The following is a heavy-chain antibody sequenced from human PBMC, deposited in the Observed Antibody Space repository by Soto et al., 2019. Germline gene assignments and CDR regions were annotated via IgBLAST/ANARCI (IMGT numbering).Heavy chain of an antibody. J-gene: IGHJ6*02. D-gene: IGHD1-1*01. CDR1: GGTFSSYA. V-gene: IGHV1-69*01. Sequence: QVQLVQSGAEVKKPGSSVKVSCKASGGTFSSYAISWVRQAPGQGLEWMGGIIPIFGTANYAQKFQGRVTITADESTSTAYMELSSLRSEDTAVYYCARDRGQNWNRRSHYYYYYGMDVWGQGTTVTVSS. CDR2: IIPIFGTA. CDR3: ARDRGQNWNRRSHYYYYYGMDV.